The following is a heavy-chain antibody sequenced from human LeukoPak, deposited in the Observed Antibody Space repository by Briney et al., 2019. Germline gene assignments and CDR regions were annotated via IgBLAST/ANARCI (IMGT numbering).Heavy chain of an antibody. CDR2: INPSGGST. CDR3: GRDLNRSGYTREGRFDP. J-gene: IGHJ5*02. Sequence: ASVKVSCKASGYTLTNYYIHWLRRAPGQGLEWMGIINPSGGSTTYAQKFQGRPTMTRDMSTSTVYMELSSLRSEDTAVYYCGRDLNRSGYTREGRFDPWGQGTLVTVSS. CDR1: GYTLTNYY. V-gene: IGHV1-46*01. D-gene: IGHD3-22*01.